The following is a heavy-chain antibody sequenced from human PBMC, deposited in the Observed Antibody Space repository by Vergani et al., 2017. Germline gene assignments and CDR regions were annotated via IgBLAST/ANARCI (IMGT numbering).Heavy chain of an antibody. CDR3: ARDPRGYGGDPEDYYYGMDV. CDR2: IIPVLGKT. Sequence: QVQLVQSGAEVKKPGSSVKVSCKASGGTFSSYTISWVRQVPGQGVEWMGRIIPVLGKTKYAQDFQGRLTITADTSTSTAYMELTSLRSQDTAVYYCARDPRGYGGDPEDYYYGMDVWGQGTTVTVSS. CDR1: GGTFSSYT. V-gene: IGHV1-69*08. J-gene: IGHJ6*02. D-gene: IGHD2-21*02.